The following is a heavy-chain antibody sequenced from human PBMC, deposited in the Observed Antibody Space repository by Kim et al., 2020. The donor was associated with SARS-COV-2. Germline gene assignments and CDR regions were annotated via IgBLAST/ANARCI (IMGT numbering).Heavy chain of an antibody. V-gene: IGHV4-31*03. Sequence: SETLSLTCTVSGGSISSGGYYWSWIRQHPGKGLEWIGYIYYSGSTYYNPSLKSRVTISVDTSKNQFSLKLSSVTAADTAVYYCARGQNYYDSSGYYTEIDYWGQGTLVTVSS. D-gene: IGHD3-22*01. CDR1: GGSISSGGYY. CDR3: ARGQNYYDSSGYYTEIDY. J-gene: IGHJ4*02. CDR2: IYYSGST.